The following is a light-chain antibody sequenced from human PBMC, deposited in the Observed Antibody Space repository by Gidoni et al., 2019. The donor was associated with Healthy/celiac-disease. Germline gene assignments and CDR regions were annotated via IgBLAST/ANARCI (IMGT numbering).Light chain of an antibody. J-gene: IGKJ4*01. V-gene: IGKV4-1*01. CDR3: QQYYSTPPS. CDR2: WAS. Sequence: DIVMSHSPDSLALSLGERATINCKSSQSVLYSSNNKNYLAWYQQKPGQPPKLLIYWASTRESGVPDRFSGSGSGTDFTLTISSLQAEDVAVYYCQQYYSTPPSFGGGTKVEIK. CDR1: QSVLYSSNNKNY.